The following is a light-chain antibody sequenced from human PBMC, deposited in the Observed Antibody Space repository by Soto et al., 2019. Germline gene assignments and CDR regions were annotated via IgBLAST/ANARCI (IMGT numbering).Light chain of an antibody. J-gene: IGKJ1*01. CDR3: QQYNSYWT. Sequence: DIPMTQSPSTLSASVGDRVTITCRASESISSWLDWYQQKPGKAPKLLIYAASSLESGVPSRFSGSGSGTEFTLTISSLQPDDFATYYCQQYNSYWTFGQGTKVEIK. V-gene: IGKV1-5*01. CDR2: AAS. CDR1: ESISSW.